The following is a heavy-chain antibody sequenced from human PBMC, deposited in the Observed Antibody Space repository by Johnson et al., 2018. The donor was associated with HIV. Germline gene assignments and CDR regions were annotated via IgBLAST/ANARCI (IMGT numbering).Heavy chain of an antibody. CDR1: GFTFSRFG. V-gene: IGHV3-30*19. CDR2: ISYDGSDK. Sequence: QVQLVESGGGVVQPGGSLRLSCVASGFTFSRFGMHWVRQAPGKGLEWVAFISYDGSDKDNADSVRGRFTISRDNSKNTLYLQMNSLRAEDTAVYYCATSTASDAFHIWGQGTMVTVSS. D-gene: IGHD1-1*01. CDR3: ATSTASDAFHI. J-gene: IGHJ3*02.